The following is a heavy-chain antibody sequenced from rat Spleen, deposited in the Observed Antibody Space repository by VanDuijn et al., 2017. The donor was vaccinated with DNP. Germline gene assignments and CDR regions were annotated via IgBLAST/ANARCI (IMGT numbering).Heavy chain of an antibody. D-gene: IGHD1-6*01. CDR2: ISSGGST. CDR3: TSLYTTDDGFDY. J-gene: IGHJ2*01. CDR1: GFSLTSYG. V-gene: IGHV2S12*01. Sequence: QVQLKESGPGLVQPSQTLSLTCTVSGFSLTSYGVSWVRQPPGKGLEWIAAISSGGSTYYNSALKSRLSIRRDTSKSQVFLKMNSLQTEDTAIYFCTSLYTTDDGFDYWGQGVMVTVSS.